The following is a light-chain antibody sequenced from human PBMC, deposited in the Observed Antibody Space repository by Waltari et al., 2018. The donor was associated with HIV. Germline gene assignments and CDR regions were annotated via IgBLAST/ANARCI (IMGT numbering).Light chain of an antibody. CDR1: NLGNKY. CDR3: QAWDTSGVV. Sequence: SSELIQPPSMSVSPGQTASITSSGDNLGNKYASWYQQKPGQSPVLVMYQDNKRPSDIPERFSGSNSGDTATLTISGTQALDEADYYCQAWDTSGVVFGGGTKLTVL. V-gene: IGLV3-1*01. J-gene: IGLJ2*01. CDR2: QDN.